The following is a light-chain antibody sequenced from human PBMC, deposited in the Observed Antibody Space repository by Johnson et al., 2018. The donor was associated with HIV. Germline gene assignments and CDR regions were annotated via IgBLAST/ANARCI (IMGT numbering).Light chain of an antibody. Sequence: QSVLTQPPSVSAASGQKVTISCSGSSSNIGNNYVSWYQQLPGTAPKLLIYENNKRPSGIPDRLSGSKSGTSATLGITGLQTGDEADYYCGTWDSSLNAYVCGTGTKFTVL. V-gene: IGLV1-51*02. J-gene: IGLJ1*01. CDR1: SSNIGNNY. CDR3: GTWDSSLNAYV. CDR2: ENN.